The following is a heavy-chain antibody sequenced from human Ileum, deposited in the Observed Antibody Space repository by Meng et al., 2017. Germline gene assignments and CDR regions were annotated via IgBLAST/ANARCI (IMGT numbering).Heavy chain of an antibody. CDR2: MSFDGSKI. V-gene: IGHV3-30*03. CDR1: GFTFSSYG. CDR3: AFGVCGSNCYYLES. Sequence: QVQLVESGGGVVQPGGSLRLSCAASGFTFSSYGMHWVRQAPGKGLEWVALMSFDGSKIFYGDSVKGRFTISRDNSKNTLYLQMNSLRAEDTAVYYCAFGVCGSNCYYLESWGQGTLVTV. D-gene: IGHD3-22*01. J-gene: IGHJ4*02.